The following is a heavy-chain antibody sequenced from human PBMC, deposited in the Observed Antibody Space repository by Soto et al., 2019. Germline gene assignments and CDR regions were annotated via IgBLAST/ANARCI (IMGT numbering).Heavy chain of an antibody. Sequence: QVQLVESGGGVVQPGRSLRLSCAASGFTFSSYAMHWVRQAPGKGLEWVAFISYDGSNKYYADSVKGRFTISRDNSKNTLYLQMNSLRAEDTAVYYCARRISTSSWGGMDVWGQGTTVTVSS. CDR1: GFTFSSYA. CDR2: ISYDGSNK. V-gene: IGHV3-30-3*01. CDR3: ARRISTSSWGGMDV. J-gene: IGHJ6*02. D-gene: IGHD2-2*01.